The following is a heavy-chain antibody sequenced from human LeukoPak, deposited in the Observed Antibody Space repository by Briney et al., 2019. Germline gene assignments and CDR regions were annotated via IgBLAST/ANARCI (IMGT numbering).Heavy chain of an antibody. J-gene: IGHJ3*02. Sequence: GGSLRLSCAASGFTLSNAWMSWVRQAPGKGLEWVGRIKSKNDGGTTDYAAPVKGRFTISRDDSKNTLYLQMNSLKTEDTAVYYCTTEDSGVWGSYRDAFDIWGQGTMVTVSS. CDR3: TTEDSGVWGSYRDAFDI. CDR2: IKSKNDGGTT. CDR1: GFTLSNAW. V-gene: IGHV3-15*01. D-gene: IGHD3-16*02.